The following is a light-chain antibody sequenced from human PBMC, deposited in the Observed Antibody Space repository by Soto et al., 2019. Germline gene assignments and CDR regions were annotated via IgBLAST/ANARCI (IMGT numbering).Light chain of an antibody. Sequence: DIVMTQSPLFLPVTPGEPASISCRSSQSLLHSNGHNYFDWYLQKPGQSPHLLIYLGSNRASVGAEMVSGSGSCTDFTLKISRVEAEDVGVYYCMQSLQTPLTFGQGTRLEIK. CDR2: LGS. CDR3: MQSLQTPLT. CDR1: QSLLHSNGHNY. J-gene: IGKJ5*01. V-gene: IGKV2-28*01.